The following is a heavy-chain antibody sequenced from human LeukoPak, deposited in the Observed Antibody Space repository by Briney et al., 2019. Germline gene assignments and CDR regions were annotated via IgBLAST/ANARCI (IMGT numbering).Heavy chain of an antibody. Sequence: EGSLRLSCAASGLTVGFKCMSWVRQAPGKGLEWASIIYSGGSSYYADSVKGRFTVSRDTSKNTLYLQMNSLRAEDTAVYYCATRPDGNDVPYFDYWGQGTLVTVSS. CDR1: GLTVGFKC. V-gene: IGHV3-66*01. J-gene: IGHJ4*02. CDR3: ATRPDGNDVPYFDY. D-gene: IGHD5-12*01. CDR2: IYSGGSS.